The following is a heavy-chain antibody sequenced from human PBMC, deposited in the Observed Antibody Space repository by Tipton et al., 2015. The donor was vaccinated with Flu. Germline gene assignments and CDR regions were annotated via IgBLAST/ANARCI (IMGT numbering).Heavy chain of an antibody. CDR2: IFHSGTT. CDR1: GGSVSSSDFY. J-gene: IGHJ4*02. V-gene: IGHV4-39*07. D-gene: IGHD2-15*01. Sequence: GLVKPSETLSLTCTVSGGSVSSSDFYWGWVRQPPGKGLEWIGSIFHSGTTYYDLSLQSRVTISVDTSKNQFSLKMKSVTVADTAVYYCTRQVEAATRSSSWGQGTLVTVSS. CDR3: TRQVEAATRSSS.